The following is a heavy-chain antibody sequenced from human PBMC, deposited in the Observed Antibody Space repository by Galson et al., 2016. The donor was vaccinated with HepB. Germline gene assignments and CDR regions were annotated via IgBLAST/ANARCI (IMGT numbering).Heavy chain of an antibody. V-gene: IGHV3-9*01. D-gene: IGHD6-13*01. CDR1: GFTFDAYA. Sequence: SLRLSCAASGFTFDAYAMHWVRQAPGKGLEWVSSISWNSGNVGYADSVKGRFTISRDNAKNSLYLQMNSLRVEDTAFYYCAKAGTYSNNKGWFDPWGQGTLVTVSS. CDR2: ISWNSGNV. J-gene: IGHJ5*02. CDR3: AKAGTYSNNKGWFDP.